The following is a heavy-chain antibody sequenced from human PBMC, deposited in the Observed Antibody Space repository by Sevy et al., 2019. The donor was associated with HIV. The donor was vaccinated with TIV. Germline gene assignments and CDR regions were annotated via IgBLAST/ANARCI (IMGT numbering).Heavy chain of an antibody. CDR1: GFTFSNYA. J-gene: IGHJ6*02. CDR3: AEGVRLGGPIYYGMDV. V-gene: IGHV3-23*01. Sequence: GGSLRLSCVASGFTFSNYAMTWVRQTPGKGLEWVSGIGHNGDNTHHAGSVKGRFSISRDTSKNTLDLQMNSLRAEDTAVYYCAEGVRLGGPIYYGMDVWGQGTTVTVSS. D-gene: IGHD3-10*02. CDR2: IGHNGDNT.